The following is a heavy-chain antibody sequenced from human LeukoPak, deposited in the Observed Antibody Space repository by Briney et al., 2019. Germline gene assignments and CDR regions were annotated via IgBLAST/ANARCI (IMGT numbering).Heavy chain of an antibody. D-gene: IGHD5-18*01. CDR1: GFRFSDYW. CDR2: INEHASER. V-gene: IGHV3-7*01. CDR3: ARDWRDDYTALFM. J-gene: IGHJ4*02. Sequence: GGSLRLSCATSGFRFSDYWMSWVRQAPGKGLEWVALINEHASERYYAASVEGRFAISRDNSENSLYLQLNSLRAEDTAVYYCARDWRDDYTALFMRGQGTLVIVSS.